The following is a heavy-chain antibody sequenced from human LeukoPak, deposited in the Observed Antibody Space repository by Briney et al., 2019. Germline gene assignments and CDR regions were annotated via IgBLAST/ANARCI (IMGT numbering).Heavy chain of an antibody. V-gene: IGHV3-23*01. CDR3: AKGSYCSSTSCYTD. Sequence: PGGSLRLSCAASGFTFSSYAMSWVRQAPGKGLEWFSAISGSGGSTYYADSGKGRFTISRDNSKNTLYLQMNSLRAEDTAVYYCAKGSYCSSTSCYTDWGHGTLVTVSS. CDR2: ISGSGGST. J-gene: IGHJ4*01. D-gene: IGHD2-2*02. CDR1: GFTFSSYA.